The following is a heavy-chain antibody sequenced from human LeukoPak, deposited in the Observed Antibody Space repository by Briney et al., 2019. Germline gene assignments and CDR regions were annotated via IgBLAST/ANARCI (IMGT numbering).Heavy chain of an antibody. D-gene: IGHD3-16*01. J-gene: IGHJ4*02. CDR2: SKSKSDGGTT. V-gene: IGHV3-15*01. CDR3: ATDLMGGKWTQLFDY. Sequence: GGSLRLSCAASGFNFNNAWMSWVRQAPGKGLEWVGRSKSKSDGGTTDYAAPVKGRFSISRDDSKNTLYLQMNSLKTEDTAVYYCATDLMGGKWTQLFDYWGQGTLVTVSS. CDR1: GFNFNNAW.